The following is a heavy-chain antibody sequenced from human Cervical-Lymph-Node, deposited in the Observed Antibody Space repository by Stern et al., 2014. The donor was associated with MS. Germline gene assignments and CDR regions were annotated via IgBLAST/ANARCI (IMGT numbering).Heavy chain of an antibody. D-gene: IGHD4-23*01. Sequence: VQLVESGPGLVKPSETLSLTCTVSGGSISSYYWSWIRQPPGKGLEWIGYIYYSGSTNYNPSLKSRVTISVDTSKNQFSLKLSSVTAADTAVYYCARGRTTVVTPYWYFDLWGRGTLVTVSS. CDR3: ARGRTTVVTPYWYFDL. CDR2: IYYSGST. V-gene: IGHV4-59*01. J-gene: IGHJ2*01. CDR1: GGSISSYY.